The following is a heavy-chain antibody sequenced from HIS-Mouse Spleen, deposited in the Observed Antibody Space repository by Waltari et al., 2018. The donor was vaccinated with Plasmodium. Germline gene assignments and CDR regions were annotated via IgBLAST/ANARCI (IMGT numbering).Heavy chain of an antibody. CDR1: GLPFSRYG. Sequence: QVQLVESGGGVVEPGRSLRLSCAASGLPFSRYGMHWVRQAPGQGLEWVAVISYDGSNKYYADSVKGRFTISRDNSKNTLYLQMNSLRAEDTAVYYCAKILSYSSSPEDYWGQGTLVTVSS. V-gene: IGHV3-30*18. CDR3: AKILSYSSSPEDY. J-gene: IGHJ4*02. D-gene: IGHD6-6*01. CDR2: ISYDGSNK.